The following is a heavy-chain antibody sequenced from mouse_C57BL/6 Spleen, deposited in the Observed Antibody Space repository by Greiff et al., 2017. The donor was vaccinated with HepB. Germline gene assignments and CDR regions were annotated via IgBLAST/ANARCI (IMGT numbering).Heavy chain of an antibody. D-gene: IGHD2-4*01. CDR1: GYTFTSYW. J-gene: IGHJ3*01. CDR2: IDPSDSYT. Sequence: QVHVKQPGAELVMPGASVKLSCKASGYTFTSYWMHWVKQRPGQGLEWIGEIDPSDSYTNYNQKFKGKSTLTVDKSSSTAYMQLSSLTSEDSAVYYCARGVDYDGFAYWGQGTLVTVSA. CDR3: ARGVDYDGFAY. V-gene: IGHV1-69*01.